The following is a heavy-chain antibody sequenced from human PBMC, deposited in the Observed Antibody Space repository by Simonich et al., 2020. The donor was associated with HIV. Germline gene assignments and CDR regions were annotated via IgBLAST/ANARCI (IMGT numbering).Heavy chain of an antibody. CDR3: AKDIQFLEFFDH. CDR1: GFPFCSYR. D-gene: IGHD3-3*01. CDR2: KWYDGSNK. Sequence: QVQLVESGGGVVQPGRSLRLSCAASGFPFCSYRMPWVRRAPGNGLEWVAVKWYDGSNKYYAESVKGRFTISRDNSKNTLYLQMNSLRAEDTAMYYCAKDIQFLEFFDHWGQGTLVTVSS. J-gene: IGHJ4*02. V-gene: IGHV3-30*18.